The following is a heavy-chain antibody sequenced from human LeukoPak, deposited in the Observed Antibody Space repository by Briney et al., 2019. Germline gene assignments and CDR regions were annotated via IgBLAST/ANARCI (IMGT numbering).Heavy chain of an antibody. J-gene: IGHJ5*02. CDR3: AGGQYCSSTSCYSWFDP. V-gene: IGHV1-69*13. D-gene: IGHD2-2*01. Sequence: SVKVSCKASGGTFSSYAISWVRQAPGQGLEWMGGIIPIFGTANYAQKFQGRVTITADESTSTAYMELSSLRSEDTAVYYCAGGQYCSSTSCYSWFDPWGQGTVVTVSS. CDR2: IIPIFGTA. CDR1: GGTFSSYA.